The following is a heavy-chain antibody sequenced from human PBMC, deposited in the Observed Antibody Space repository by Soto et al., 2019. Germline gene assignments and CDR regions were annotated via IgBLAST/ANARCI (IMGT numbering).Heavy chain of an antibody. CDR3: ARDRPFGDYSDYYYYGMDV. V-gene: IGHV1-69*13. CDR2: IIPIFGTA. D-gene: IGHD4-17*01. Sequence: SVKVSCKASGGTFSSYAISWVRQAPGQGLEWMGGIIPIFGTANYAQKFQGRVTITADESTSTAYMELSSLRSEDTAVYYCARDRPFGDYSDYYYYGMDVWGQGTTVTVSS. CDR1: GGTFSSYA. J-gene: IGHJ6*02.